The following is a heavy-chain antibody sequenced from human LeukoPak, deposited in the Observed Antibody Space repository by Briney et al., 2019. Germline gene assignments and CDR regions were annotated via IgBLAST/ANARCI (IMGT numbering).Heavy chain of an antibody. CDR1: GGSISSYY. CDR2: IYYSGST. Sequence: SETLSLTCTVSGGSISSYYWSWIRQPPGKGLEWIGYIYYSGSTNYNPSLESRVTISVDTSKNQFSLKLSSVTAADTAVYYCARSEGRDGYNFDYWGQGTLVTVSS. J-gene: IGHJ4*02. V-gene: IGHV4-59*01. CDR3: ARSEGRDGYNFDY. D-gene: IGHD5-24*01.